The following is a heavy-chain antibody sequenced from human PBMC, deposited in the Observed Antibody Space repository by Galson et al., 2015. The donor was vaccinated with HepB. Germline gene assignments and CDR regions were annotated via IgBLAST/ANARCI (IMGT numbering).Heavy chain of an antibody. D-gene: IGHD6-19*01. CDR2: AYYRSKWYN. J-gene: IGHJ4*02. CDR1: GDSVSSNSAV. V-gene: IGHV6-1*01. Sequence: CAISGDSVSSNSAVWNWVRQSPSRGLEWLGRAYYRSKWYNEYAESVKGRIAINPDTSKNQFSLQLNSVTPEDTAVYYCARSGYSSGWYGFGVVPETYFFDYWGQGTLVTVSS. CDR3: ARSGYSSGWYGFGVVPETYFFDY.